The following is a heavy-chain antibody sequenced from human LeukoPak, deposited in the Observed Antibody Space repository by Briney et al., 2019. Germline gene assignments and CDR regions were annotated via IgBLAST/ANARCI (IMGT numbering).Heavy chain of an antibody. CDR3: AGTSSVLRYFDWSKSFDY. Sequence: SETLSLTCTVSGGSISSYYWSWIRQPPGKGLEWIGYIYYSGSTNYNPSLKSRVTISVDTSKNQFSLKLSSVTAADTAVYYCAGTSSVLRYFDWSKSFDYWGQGTLVTVSS. J-gene: IGHJ4*02. V-gene: IGHV4-59*08. CDR2: IYYSGST. CDR1: GGSISSYY. D-gene: IGHD3-9*01.